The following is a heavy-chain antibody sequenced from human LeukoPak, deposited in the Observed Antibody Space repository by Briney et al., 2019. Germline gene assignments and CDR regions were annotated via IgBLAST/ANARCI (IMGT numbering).Heavy chain of an antibody. CDR3: AREMLGAIGFDI. Sequence: KPSETLSLTCTVSGGSISSSSYYWGWIRQPPGKGLECIVSIYHSGSTYYNPSLKSRVTISLDTSKNQFSLKLSSVTAADTAMYYCAREMLGAIGFDIWGQGTMVTVSS. D-gene: IGHD1-26*01. CDR1: GGSISSSSYY. CDR2: IYHSGST. J-gene: IGHJ3*02. V-gene: IGHV4-39*07.